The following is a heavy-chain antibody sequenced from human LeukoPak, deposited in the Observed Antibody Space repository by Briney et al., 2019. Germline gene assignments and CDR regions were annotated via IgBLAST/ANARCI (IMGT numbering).Heavy chain of an antibody. J-gene: IGHJ4*02. V-gene: IGHV1-2*02. CDR2: INPNSGGT. CDR3: ARVYYDILTGYYPYDY. CDR1: GYTFTGYY. Sequence: ASVKVSCKASGYTFTGYYMHWVRQAPGQGLEWMGWINPNSGGTNYAQKFQGRVTMTRDTSISTACMELSRLRSDDTAVYYCARVYYDILTGYYPYDYWGQGTLVTVSS. D-gene: IGHD3-9*01.